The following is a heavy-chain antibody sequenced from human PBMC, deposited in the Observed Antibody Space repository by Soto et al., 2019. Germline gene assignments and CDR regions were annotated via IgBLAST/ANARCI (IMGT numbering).Heavy chain of an antibody. J-gene: IGHJ5*02. CDR1: GYTFTSYD. CDR3: ARDQRANGFVP. D-gene: IGHD2-2*01. V-gene: IGHV1-8*01. CDR2: MNPNSGNT. Sequence: VQSGAEVKKPGASVKVSCKASGYTFTSYDINWVRQATGQGLEWMGWMNPNSGNTGYAQKCQARGTSTKNTSITTANMELSSLRSEDTAVYYCARDQRANGFVPWGQGTLVTVTS.